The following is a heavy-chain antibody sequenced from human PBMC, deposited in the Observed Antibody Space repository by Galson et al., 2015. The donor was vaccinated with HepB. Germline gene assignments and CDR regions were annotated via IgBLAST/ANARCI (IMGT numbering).Heavy chain of an antibody. CDR2: ISAYNGNT. CDR1: GYTFTSYG. Sequence: QSGAEVKKPGASVKVSCKAPGYTFTSYGISWVRQAPGQGLEWMGWISAYNGNTNYAQKLQGRVTMTTDTSTSTAYMELRSLRSDDTAVYYCARDPLGIVGATYFDYWGQGTLVTVSS. D-gene: IGHD1-26*01. V-gene: IGHV1-18*01. CDR3: ARDPLGIVGATYFDY. J-gene: IGHJ4*02.